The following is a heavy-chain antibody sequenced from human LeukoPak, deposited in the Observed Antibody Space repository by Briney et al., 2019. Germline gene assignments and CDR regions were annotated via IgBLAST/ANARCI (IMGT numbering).Heavy chain of an antibody. CDR3: ASKNYYDSSGYYPFDY. CDR2: ISYDGSNK. V-gene: IGHV3-30*19. CDR1: GFTFKNYG. Sequence: GGSLRLSCAASGFTFKNYGMHWVRQAPGKGLEWVAVISYDGSNKYYADSVKGRFTISRDNSKNTLYLQMNSLRAEDTAVYYCASKNYYDSSGYYPFDYWGQGTLVTVSS. D-gene: IGHD3-22*01. J-gene: IGHJ4*02.